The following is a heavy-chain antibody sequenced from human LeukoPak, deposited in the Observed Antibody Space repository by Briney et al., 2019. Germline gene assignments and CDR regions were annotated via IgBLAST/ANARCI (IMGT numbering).Heavy chain of an antibody. CDR3: ARPAFGYSSSWYYFDY. D-gene: IGHD6-13*01. CDR2: IYPGDSDT. V-gene: IGHV5-51*01. CDR1: GYRFTSYW. Sequence: GESLKISCKGSGYRFTSYWIDWVRQMPGKGLEWMGIIYPGDSDTRYSPSFQGQVTISADKSISTAYLQWSSLKASDTAMYYCARPAFGYSSSWYYFDYWGQGTLVTVSS. J-gene: IGHJ4*02.